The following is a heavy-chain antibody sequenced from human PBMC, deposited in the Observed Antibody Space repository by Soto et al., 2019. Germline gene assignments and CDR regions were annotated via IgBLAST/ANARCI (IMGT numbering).Heavy chain of an antibody. CDR2: ISGSGATT. V-gene: IGHV3-23*01. CDR3: AKPPYSSSTFYYYGMDV. CDR1: GFTFSSYA. D-gene: IGHD6-6*01. J-gene: IGHJ6*02. Sequence: EEQLLESGGGLVQPGGSLRLSCAASGFTFSSYAMSWVRQAPGKGLEWVSAISGSGATTYHADSVKGRFTISRENSKTTLYLQMNSLRAEDTAVYYCAKPPYSSSTFYYYGMDVWGRGTTVTVSS.